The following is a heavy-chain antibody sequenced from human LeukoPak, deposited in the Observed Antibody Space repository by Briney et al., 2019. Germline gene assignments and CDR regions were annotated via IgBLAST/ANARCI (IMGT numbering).Heavy chain of an antibody. CDR1: GFTFSSYW. CDR2: INTDGRST. J-gene: IGHJ4*02. D-gene: IGHD2-21*01. CDR3: VRDVWGDRDSYFDY. V-gene: IGHV3-74*01. Sequence: GGSLRLSCAASGFTFSSYWMHWARQAPGKGLVWVSRINTDGRSTSYADSVKGRFTVSRDNAKNTLYLQMNSLRAEDTAVYYCVRDVWGDRDSYFDYWGQGALVTVSS.